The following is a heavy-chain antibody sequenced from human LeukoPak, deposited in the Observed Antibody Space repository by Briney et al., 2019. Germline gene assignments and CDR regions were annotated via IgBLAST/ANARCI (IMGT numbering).Heavy chain of an antibody. CDR1: GDSVSSNSTA. CDR3: ARGGQGDGYSADETFDI. D-gene: IGHD5-24*01. Sequence: SQTLSLTCAISGDSVSSNSTACNWIRQSPSRGLEWLGRTYHRSKWYSDYAVSVKSRITINPDTSKNQFSLQLNSVTPEDTAVYYCARGGQGDGYSADETFDIWGQGTMVTVSS. J-gene: IGHJ3*02. V-gene: IGHV6-1*01. CDR2: TYHRSKWYS.